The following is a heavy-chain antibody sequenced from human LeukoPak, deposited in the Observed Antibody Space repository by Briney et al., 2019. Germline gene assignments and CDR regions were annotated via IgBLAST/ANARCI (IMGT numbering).Heavy chain of an antibody. Sequence: GGSLRLSCAASGFTVSSNYMSWVRQAPGKGLEWVSVIYSDGSTYYADSVKGRFTISRDNSKNTLYLQMNSLRAEDTAVYYCAREETNYDFWSDQPHHYGMDVWGQGTTVTVSS. CDR3: AREETNYDFWSDQPHHYGMDV. CDR2: IYSDGST. CDR1: GFTVSSNY. D-gene: IGHD3-3*01. J-gene: IGHJ6*02. V-gene: IGHV3-53*01.